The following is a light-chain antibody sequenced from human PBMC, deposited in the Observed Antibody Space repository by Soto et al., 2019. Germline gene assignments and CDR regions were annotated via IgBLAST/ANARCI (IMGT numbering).Light chain of an antibody. J-gene: IGKJ2*01. Sequence: DIQMTQSPSSLSASVGDRVTITCRASQSISSYLNWYQQKPGKAPNLLIYTASTLQTGVPSRFTGSGSGTDFTLTVTNMQPEDFATYYCQQSHRTPYTFGQWTKVDIK. CDR1: QSISSY. CDR3: QQSHRTPYT. CDR2: TAS. V-gene: IGKV1-39*01.